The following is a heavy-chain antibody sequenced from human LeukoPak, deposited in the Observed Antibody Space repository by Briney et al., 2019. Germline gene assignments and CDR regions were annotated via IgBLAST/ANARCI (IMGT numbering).Heavy chain of an antibody. J-gene: IGHJ3*02. V-gene: IGHV3-23*01. CDR3: AKERLRYFDWLSPKDAFDI. Sequence: GGSLRLSCAASGFAFSSYAMSWVRQAPGKGLEWVSAISGSGGSTYYADSVKGRFTIYRDNYKNTLYLQMNSLRAEDTAVYYCAKERLRYFDWLSPKDAFDIWGQGTMVTVSS. CDR1: GFAFSSYA. CDR2: ISGSGGST. D-gene: IGHD3-9*01.